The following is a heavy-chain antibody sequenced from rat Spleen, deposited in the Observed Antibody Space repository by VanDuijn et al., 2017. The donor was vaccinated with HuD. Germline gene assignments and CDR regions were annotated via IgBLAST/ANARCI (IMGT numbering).Heavy chain of an antibody. Sequence: EVQLVETGGGLVQPGRSLKLSCVASGFPFSSYWMYWVRQAPGKGLEWVSSFTPDGSTTYYPDPVKGRFTISRDNPEDPVYLQMNSLRSEDTATYSCAVSGYGYGGQGVMVTVYS. CDR3: AVSGYGY. CDR2: FTPDGSTT. D-gene: IGHD4-3*01. J-gene: IGHJ2*01. V-gene: IGHV5-58*01. CDR1: GFPFSSYW.